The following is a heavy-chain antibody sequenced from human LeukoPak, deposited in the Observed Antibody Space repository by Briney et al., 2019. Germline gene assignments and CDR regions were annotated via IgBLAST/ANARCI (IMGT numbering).Heavy chain of an antibody. J-gene: IGHJ4*02. V-gene: IGHV1-2*02. D-gene: IGHD3-10*01. CDR1: GYTFTDYY. Sequence: ASVKVSCKASGYTFTDYYIHWVRQAPGQGLEWMGWISPNSGGTNYAQKFQGRVTMTRDTSISTAYMDLSRLRSDDTAVYYCATFTMVRENPSPDYWGQGTLVTVSS. CDR3: ATFTMVRENPSPDY. CDR2: ISPNSGGT.